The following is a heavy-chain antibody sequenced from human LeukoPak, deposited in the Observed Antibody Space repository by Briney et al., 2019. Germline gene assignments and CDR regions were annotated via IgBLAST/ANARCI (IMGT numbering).Heavy chain of an antibody. CDR1: GGTFSSYA. J-gene: IGHJ6*03. CDR3: ARALRIAARPEYYYYMDV. Sequence: SVTVSCKASGGTFSSYAISWVRQAPGQGLEWMGGIIPIFGKANYAQKFQGRVTITTDESTSTAYMELSSLRSEDTAVYYCARALRIAARPEYYYYMDVWGKGTTVTVSS. D-gene: IGHD6-6*01. CDR2: IIPIFGKA. V-gene: IGHV1-69*05.